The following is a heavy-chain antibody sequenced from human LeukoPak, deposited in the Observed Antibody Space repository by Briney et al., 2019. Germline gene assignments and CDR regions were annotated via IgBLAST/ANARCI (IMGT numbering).Heavy chain of an antibody. CDR3: APCPRGTVGPTLGY. CDR2: TSGSGGST. Sequence: SGGSLRLSCAASGFTFSTYAMSWVRQAPGKGLEWVSATSGSGGSTYYADSVKGRFTISRDNSKNTLYLQMNSLRAEDTAVYYCAPCPRGTVGPTLGYWGQGTLVTVSS. D-gene: IGHD1-26*01. J-gene: IGHJ4*02. V-gene: IGHV3-23*01. CDR1: GFTFSTYA.